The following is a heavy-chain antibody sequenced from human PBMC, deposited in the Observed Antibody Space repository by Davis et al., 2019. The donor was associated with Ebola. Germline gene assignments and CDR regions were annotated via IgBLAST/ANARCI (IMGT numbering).Heavy chain of an antibody. CDR1: GYSFTSYW. Sequence: GESLKISCKASGYSFTSYWIVWVRQMPGKGLECMGIIFPGDSDTKYSPSFQGRVAISADKSISTSYLHWTSLKASDTAMYYCARRADWNFAFDYWGQGTPVTVSS. D-gene: IGHD1-7*01. CDR2: IFPGDSDT. J-gene: IGHJ4*02. CDR3: ARRADWNFAFDY. V-gene: IGHV5-51*01.